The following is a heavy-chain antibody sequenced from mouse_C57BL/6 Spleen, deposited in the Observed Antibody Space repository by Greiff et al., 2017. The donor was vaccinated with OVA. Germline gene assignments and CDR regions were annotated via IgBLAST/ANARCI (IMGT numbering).Heavy chain of an antibody. D-gene: IGHD1-1*01. V-gene: IGHV5-6*01. J-gene: IGHJ2*01. CDR3: ARVIEYFDD. CDR2: ISSGGSYT. CDR1: GFTFSSYG. Sequence: EVKLVESGGDLVKPGGSLKLSCAASGFTFSSYGMSWVRQTPDKRLEWVATISSGGSYTYYPDSVKGRFTISRDNAKNTLYLQMSSLKSEDTAMYYCARVIEYFDDWGQGTTLTVSS.